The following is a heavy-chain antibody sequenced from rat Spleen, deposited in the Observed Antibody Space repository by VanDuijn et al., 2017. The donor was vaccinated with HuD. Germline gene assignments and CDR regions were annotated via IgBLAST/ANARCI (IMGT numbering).Heavy chain of an antibody. V-gene: IGHV5-7*01. J-gene: IGHJ4*01. CDR2: ISYDGSST. CDR1: GFTFSDYN. Sequence: EVQLVESGGGLVQPGRSLKLSCAASGFTFSDYNMAWVRQAPKKGLEWVATISYDGSSTYYRDSVKGRFTISRDNAKSTLYLQMDSLRSEDTATYYCARRNGLFDYWGQGASVTVSS. CDR3: ARRNGLFDY. D-gene: IGHD4-1*01.